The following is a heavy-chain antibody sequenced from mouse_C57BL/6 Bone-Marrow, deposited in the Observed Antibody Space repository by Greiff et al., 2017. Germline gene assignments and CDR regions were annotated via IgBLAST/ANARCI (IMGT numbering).Heavy chain of an antibody. D-gene: IGHD2-4*01. J-gene: IGHJ3*01. CDR1: GYSFTGYF. CDR2: INPYNGDT. CDR3: ARLGDDFSY. V-gene: IGHV1-20*01. Sequence: EVKLQESGPELVKPGDSVKISCKASGYSFTGYFMNWVMQSHGKSLEWIGRINPYNGDTFYNQKFKGKATLTVDKSSSTAHMELRSLTSEDSAVYYCARLGDDFSYWGQGTLVTVSA.